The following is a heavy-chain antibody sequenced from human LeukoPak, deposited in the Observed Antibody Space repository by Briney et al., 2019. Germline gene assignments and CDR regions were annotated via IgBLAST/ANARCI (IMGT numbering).Heavy chain of an antibody. V-gene: IGHV3-30*04. D-gene: IGHD6-19*01. CDR2: ISYDGSNK. J-gene: IGHJ4*02. CDR1: GFTFSNYA. CDR3: ARARSGWYLGQFDY. Sequence: GGPLRLSCAASGFTFSNYAILWVRQAPGKGLAWVAVISYDGSNKCYAGAVKGRFTISRDNSKNTLYLQMNSLRAEDTAVYYCARARSGWYLGQFDYWGQGTLVTVSS.